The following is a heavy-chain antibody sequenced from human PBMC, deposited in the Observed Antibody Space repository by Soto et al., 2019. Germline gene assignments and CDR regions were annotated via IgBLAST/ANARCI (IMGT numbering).Heavy chain of an antibody. CDR3: AREAPEYSGYETHFDY. D-gene: IGHD5-12*01. J-gene: IGHJ4*02. Sequence: QLQLQESGPGLVKPSETLSLTCTVSGGSISSDYWSWIRQPPGKGLEWIGNVYYSGSTNYNPSLKSRVTISVDRSKNQFSVKLSSVTAADTAVYYCAREAPEYSGYETHFDYWGQGTLVTVSS. CDR1: GGSISSDY. CDR2: VYYSGST. V-gene: IGHV4-59*01.